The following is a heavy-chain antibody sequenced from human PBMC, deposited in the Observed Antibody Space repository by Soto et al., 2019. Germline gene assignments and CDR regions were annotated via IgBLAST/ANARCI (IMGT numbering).Heavy chain of an antibody. CDR1: GFTFSSYG. V-gene: IGHV3-33*01. J-gene: IGHJ3*01. CDR3: ERADRGRWLVPGQRSGGHPLDF. CDR2: IWYDGSNK. D-gene: IGHD6-19*01. Sequence: QVQLVESGGGVVQPGRSLRLSCAASGFTFSSYGMHWVRQAPGKGLEWVAVIWYDGSNKYYADSVKGQFTISRDNSKNTLYLRMNSLRADDTALYSCERADRGRWLVPGQRSGGHPLDFWGQGTMVTVSS.